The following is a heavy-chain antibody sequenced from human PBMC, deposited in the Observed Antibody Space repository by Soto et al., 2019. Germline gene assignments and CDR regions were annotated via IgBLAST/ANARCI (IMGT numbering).Heavy chain of an antibody. J-gene: IGHJ4*02. CDR2: IYYSGST. D-gene: IGHD3-22*01. Sequence: NPSETLSLTCTVSGGSVSSGSYYWSWIRQPPGKGLEWIGYIYYSGSTNYNPSLKSRVTISVDTSKNQFSLKLSSVTAADTAVYYCARDYDSSGYTEWGQGTLVTVSS. CDR3: ARDYDSSGYTE. V-gene: IGHV4-61*01. CDR1: GGSVSSGSYY.